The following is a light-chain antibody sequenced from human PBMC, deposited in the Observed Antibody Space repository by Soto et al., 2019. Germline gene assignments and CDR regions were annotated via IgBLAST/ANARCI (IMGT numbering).Light chain of an antibody. J-gene: IGLJ2*01. Sequence: QSVLTQPASVSGSPGQSITISCTGTSSDVGGYNYVSSYQQHPGKAPKLMIYAVTDRPSGVSSRFSRSKSGNTASLTISGLQAEDEADYYCSSYTSSNTVVFGGGTKLTVL. CDR1: SSDVGGYNY. CDR2: AVT. CDR3: SSYTSSNTVV. V-gene: IGLV2-14*01.